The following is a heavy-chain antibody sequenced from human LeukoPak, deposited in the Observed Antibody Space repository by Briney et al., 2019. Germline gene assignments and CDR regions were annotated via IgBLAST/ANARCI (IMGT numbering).Heavy chain of an antibody. CDR1: GYTFTGYY. V-gene: IGHV1-8*03. CDR3: ARGGEYFDY. J-gene: IGHJ4*02. D-gene: IGHD7-27*01. CDR2: MNPNSGNT. Sequence: GASVKVSCKASGYTFTGYYMHWVRQATGQGLEWMGWMNPNSGNTGYAQKFQGRVTITRNTSISTAYMELSSLRSEDTAVYYCARGGEYFDYWGQGTLVTVSS.